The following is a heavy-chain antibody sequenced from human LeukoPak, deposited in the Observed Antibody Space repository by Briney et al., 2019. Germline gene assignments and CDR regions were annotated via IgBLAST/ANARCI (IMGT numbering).Heavy chain of an antibody. CDR1: GGSITSGDYY. CDR2: IYYSGST. D-gene: IGHD5-24*01. Sequence: PSETLSLTCTVSGGSITSGDYYWNWIRQPPGKGLEWIGYIYYSGSTYYNPSLKSRVTISVDTSKNQFSLKLSSVTAADTAVYYCATPAEYGYNSAFDIWGQGTMVTVSS. CDR3: ATPAEYGYNSAFDI. J-gene: IGHJ3*02. V-gene: IGHV4-61*08.